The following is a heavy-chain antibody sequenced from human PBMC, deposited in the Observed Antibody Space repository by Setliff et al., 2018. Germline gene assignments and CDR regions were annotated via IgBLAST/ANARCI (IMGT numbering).Heavy chain of an antibody. CDR3: ARHGGWTPFDF. D-gene: IGHD2-15*01. CDR1: GLRFTNFG. Sequence: ASVKVSCKTSGLRFTNFGFSWVRQAPGQGLEWLGSISPYSGNTNYPQWLQGRVTMTTDTSATTVYMELKSLRSDDTAVYYCARHGGWTPFDFWGQGALVTVSS. V-gene: IGHV1-18*01. CDR2: ISPYSGNT. J-gene: IGHJ4*02.